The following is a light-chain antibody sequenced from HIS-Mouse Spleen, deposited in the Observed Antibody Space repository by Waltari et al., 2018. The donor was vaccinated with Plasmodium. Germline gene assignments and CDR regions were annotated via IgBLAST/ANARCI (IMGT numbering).Light chain of an antibody. J-gene: IGKJ3*01. Sequence: ELVMTPSPPTLSVSPVERATLSCTASQSVSSNLAWYQQKPGQAPRLLIYGASTRATGIPARFSGSGSGTEFTLTISSLQSEDFAVYYCQQYNNWPFTFGPGTKVEIK. V-gene: IGKV3-15*01. CDR1: QSVSSN. CDR2: GAS. CDR3: QQYNNWPFT.